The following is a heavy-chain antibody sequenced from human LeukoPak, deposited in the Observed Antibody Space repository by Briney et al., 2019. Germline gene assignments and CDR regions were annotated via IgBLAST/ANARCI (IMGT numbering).Heavy chain of an antibody. CDR2: ISYDGSNK. Sequence: LTGGSLRLSCAASGFTFNNYGMHWVRQAPGKGLEWVAVISYDGSNKYYADSVKGRFTISRDNSKNTLYLQMNSLRAEDTAVYYCARDWSIAARLDYWGQGTLVTVSS. CDR3: ARDWSIAARLDY. J-gene: IGHJ4*02. CDR1: GFTFNNYG. V-gene: IGHV3-30*19. D-gene: IGHD6-6*01.